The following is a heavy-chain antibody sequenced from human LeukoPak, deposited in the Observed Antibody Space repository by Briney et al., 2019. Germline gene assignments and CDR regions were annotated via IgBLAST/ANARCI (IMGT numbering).Heavy chain of an antibody. D-gene: IGHD5-12*01. V-gene: IGHV5-51*01. J-gene: IGHJ6*03. CDR3: ARHGGVATMRQGRYYHYYMDV. Sequence: GESLKISCKGSGYSFTSYWIGWVRQMPGKGLEWMGIIYPGDSDTRYSPSFQGQVTISADKSISTAYLQWSSLKASDTAMYYCARHGGVATMRQGRYYHYYMDVWGKGTTVTVSS. CDR1: GYSFTSYW. CDR2: IYPGDSDT.